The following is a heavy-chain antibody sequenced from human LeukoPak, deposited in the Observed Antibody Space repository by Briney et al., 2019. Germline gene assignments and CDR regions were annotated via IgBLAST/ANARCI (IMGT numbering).Heavy chain of an antibody. CDR2: ISSSGSTI. CDR3: ARGFTSGSSNLDY. J-gene: IGHJ4*02. Sequence: PGGSLRLSCAASGFTFSSYEMNWVRQAPGKGLEGVSYISSSGSTIYYADSVKGRFTISRDNAKNSLYLQMNSLRAKDTAVYYCARGFTSGSSNLDYWGQGTLVTVSS. CDR1: GFTFSSYE. V-gene: IGHV3-48*03. D-gene: IGHD1-26*01.